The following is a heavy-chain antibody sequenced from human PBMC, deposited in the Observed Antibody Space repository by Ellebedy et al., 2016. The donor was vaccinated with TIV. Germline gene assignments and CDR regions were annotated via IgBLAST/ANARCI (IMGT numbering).Heavy chain of an antibody. CDR1: GYTFTSYD. D-gene: IGHD3-22*01. CDR2: MNPSSGNT. V-gene: IGHV1-8*02. J-gene: IGHJ4*02. CDR3: VRRSDYYDSSTYLY. Sequence: ASVKVSXXTSGYTFTSYDINWVRQATGQGLEWMGWMNPSSGNTGYAQKFKGRVTMTRSTSISTAYMELSRLTSDDTAVYYCVRRSDYYDSSTYLYWGLGTLVTVSS.